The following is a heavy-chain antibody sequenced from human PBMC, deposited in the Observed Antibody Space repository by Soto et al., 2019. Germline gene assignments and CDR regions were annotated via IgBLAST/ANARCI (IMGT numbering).Heavy chain of an antibody. J-gene: IGHJ4*02. CDR3: ARDWAAAGTYFDY. D-gene: IGHD6-13*01. CDR2: ISSSSSTI. Sequence: CAASGFTFSSYSMNWVRQAPGKGLEWVSYISSSSSTIYYADSVKGRFTISRDNAKNSLYLQMNSLRAEDIAVYYCARDWAAAGTYFDYWGQGTLVTVSS. CDR1: GFTFSSYS. V-gene: IGHV3-48*01.